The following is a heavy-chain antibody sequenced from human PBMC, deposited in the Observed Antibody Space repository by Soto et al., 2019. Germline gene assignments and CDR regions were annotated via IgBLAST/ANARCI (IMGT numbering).Heavy chain of an antibody. Sequence: ASVKVSCKASGYTFTTYAMHWVRQAPGQRLEWMGWINAGNGATKYSQNFQDRLTITRDPSANTAFMELSSLRSEDRAVYYCARGSAAAGPYYFDYWAQGTLVTVSS. J-gene: IGHJ4*02. CDR2: INAGNGAT. V-gene: IGHV1-3*01. CDR3: ARGSAAAGPYYFDY. D-gene: IGHD6-13*01. CDR1: GYTFTTYA.